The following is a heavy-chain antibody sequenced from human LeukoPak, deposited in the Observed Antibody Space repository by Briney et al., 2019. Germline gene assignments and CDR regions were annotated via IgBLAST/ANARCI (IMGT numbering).Heavy chain of an antibody. CDR2: VSSSSSYI. Sequence: GGSLRLSCAASGFTFSSYSMNWVRQAPGKGLEWVSSVSSSSSYIYYADSVKGRFTISRDNAKNSLYLQMNSLRAEDTAVYYCAGYDSSGYSIAYWGQGTLVTVSS. V-gene: IGHV3-21*01. D-gene: IGHD3-22*01. J-gene: IGHJ4*02. CDR3: AGYDSSGYSIAY. CDR1: GFTFSSYS.